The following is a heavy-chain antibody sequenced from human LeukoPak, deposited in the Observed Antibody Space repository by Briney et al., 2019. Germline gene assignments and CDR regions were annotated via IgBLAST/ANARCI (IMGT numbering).Heavy chain of an antibody. D-gene: IGHD4-11*01. CDR3: QKRQGYMDV. V-gene: IGHV3-23*01. J-gene: IGHJ6*03. CDR1: GFTFSSYA. CDR2: ISGSGGST. Sequence: GGSLRLSCAASGFTFSSYAMSWVRQAPGKGLEGVSVISGSGGSTYYPDSLKGRLTNSRDNSKNTLYLQMNSLTAKHTHGYFLQKRQGYMDVWGKGTTVTVSS.